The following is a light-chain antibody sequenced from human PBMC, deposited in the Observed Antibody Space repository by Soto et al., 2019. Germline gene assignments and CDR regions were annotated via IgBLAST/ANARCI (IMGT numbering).Light chain of an antibody. CDR2: GAS. V-gene: IGKV3-20*01. J-gene: IGKJ5*01. CDR3: QQYCSSPIT. CDR1: QSVSSSY. Sequence: EIVLTQSPGTLSLSPGERATISCRASQSVSSSYLAWYQQKPGQAPRLLISGASSRATGIPDRFSGSGSGTDFTLTISRLEPEDFAVYYCQQYCSSPITFGQGTRLEIK.